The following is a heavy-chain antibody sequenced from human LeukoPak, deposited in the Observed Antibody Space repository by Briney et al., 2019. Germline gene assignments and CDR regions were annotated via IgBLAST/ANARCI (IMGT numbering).Heavy chain of an antibody. J-gene: IGHJ5*02. D-gene: IGHD1-7*01. CDR3: AREGARNYYSSNWFDP. CDR1: GGSISSSSYY. Sequence: SETLSLTCTVSGGSISSSSYYWGWIRQPPGKGLEWIGSIYYSGSTYYNPSLKSRVTISVDTSKNQFSLKLSSVTAADTAVYYCAREGARNYYSSNWFDPWGQGTLVTVSS. V-gene: IGHV4-39*07. CDR2: IYYSGST.